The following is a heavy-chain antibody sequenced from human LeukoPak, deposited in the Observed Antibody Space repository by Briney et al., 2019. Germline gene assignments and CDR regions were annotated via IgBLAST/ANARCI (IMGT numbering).Heavy chain of an antibody. Sequence: PSETLSLTCTVSGDSIGSLYWNWVRQPPGKGLEWIGYISYSGSTNYNPSLKSRVTISRDTSKNQVSLKLSSVTAADTAVYYCARKNSFDIWGQGTMVTVSS. CDR3: ARKNSFDI. CDR2: ISYSGST. V-gene: IGHV4-59*11. J-gene: IGHJ3*02. CDR1: GDSIGSLY.